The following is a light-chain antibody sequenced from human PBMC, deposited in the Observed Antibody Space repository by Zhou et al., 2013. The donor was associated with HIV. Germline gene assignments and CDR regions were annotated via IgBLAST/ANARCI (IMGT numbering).Light chain of an antibody. J-gene: IGKJ2*01. CDR1: QRISTW. CDR2: RAS. V-gene: IGKV1-5*03. CDR3: LQHYGYPYT. Sequence: DIQMTQSPSTLSASVGDRVTITCRASQRISTWLAWYQQKEGKAPKLLIYRASNLESGVPSRFSGGGSGTEFILTISSLQPEDFATYYCLQHYGYPYTFGQGTKLEL.